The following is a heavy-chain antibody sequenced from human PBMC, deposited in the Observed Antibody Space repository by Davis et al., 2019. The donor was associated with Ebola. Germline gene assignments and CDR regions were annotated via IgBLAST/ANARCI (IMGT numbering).Heavy chain of an antibody. CDR3: ARAVYDFWSGHLDY. D-gene: IGHD3-3*01. V-gene: IGHV3-66*01. J-gene: IGHJ4*02. CDR2: IYSGGST. CDR1: GFTVSSNY. Sequence: GGSLRLSCAASGFTVSSNYMSWVRQAPGKGLEWVSVIYSGGSTYYADSVKGRFTISRDNSKNTLYLQMNSLRAEDTAVYYCARAVYDFWSGHLDYWGQGTLVTVSS.